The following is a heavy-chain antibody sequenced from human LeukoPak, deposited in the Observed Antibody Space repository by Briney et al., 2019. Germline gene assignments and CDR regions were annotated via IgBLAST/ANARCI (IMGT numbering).Heavy chain of an antibody. CDR3: ARASVYGFYYFDY. J-gene: IGHJ4*02. CDR1: GFTFSNAW. Sequence: GGSLRLSCAASGFTFSNAWMSWIRQAPGKGLEWVSYISSSGSTINYADSVKGRFTISRDNAKNSLYLEMNSLRAEDTAVYYCARASVYGFYYFDYWGQGTLVTVSS. CDR2: ISSSGSTI. V-gene: IGHV3-11*01. D-gene: IGHD3-16*01.